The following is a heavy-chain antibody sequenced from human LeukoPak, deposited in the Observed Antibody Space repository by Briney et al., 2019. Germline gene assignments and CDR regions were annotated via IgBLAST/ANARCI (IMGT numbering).Heavy chain of an antibody. Sequence: GGSLRLSCAASGYTFSSYWMHWVRQAPRKGLVWVSSIKTDGIITNYADSVKGRFTISRDNAKNTLYLQMNSLRVDDTAVYFCVRSYDYWGQGTLVTVSS. CDR2: IKTDGIIT. CDR1: GYTFSSYW. J-gene: IGHJ4*02. V-gene: IGHV3-74*01. CDR3: VRSYDY.